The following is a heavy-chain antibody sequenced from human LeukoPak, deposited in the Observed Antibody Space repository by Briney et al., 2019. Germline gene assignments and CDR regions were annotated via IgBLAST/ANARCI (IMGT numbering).Heavy chain of an antibody. Sequence: QPGGSLRLSCAAIGLSVSSNFMSWVRQAPGKGLEWVSVIYGGGSTYYADSVKGRFTISRDTPKNTLYLQMNSLRVEDTAVYYCASWSVGWYGEDSWGQGTLVTVSS. CDR3: ASWSVGWYGEDS. V-gene: IGHV3-53*01. J-gene: IGHJ4*02. CDR2: IYGGGST. CDR1: GLSVSSNF. D-gene: IGHD6-19*01.